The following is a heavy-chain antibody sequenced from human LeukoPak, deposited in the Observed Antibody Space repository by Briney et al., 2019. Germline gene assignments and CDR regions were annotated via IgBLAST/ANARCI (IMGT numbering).Heavy chain of an antibody. CDR3: ARLGLVRARNYLDY. CDR1: GFTFSDHQ. D-gene: IGHD1-26*01. Sequence: TGGSLRLSCAASGFTFSDHQMDWVRQAPGKGLEWVGRIRNKANSYTTEFAASVKGRFIISRGDSRNSLYLQMNSLKTEDTAVYYCARLGLVRARNYLDYWGQGTLVTVSS. J-gene: IGHJ4*02. V-gene: IGHV3-72*01. CDR2: IRNKANSYTT.